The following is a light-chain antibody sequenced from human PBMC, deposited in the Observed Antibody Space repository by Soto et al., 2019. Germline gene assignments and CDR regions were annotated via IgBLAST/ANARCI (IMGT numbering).Light chain of an antibody. Sequence: QSALTQPASVSGSPGQSITISCTGTSSDVGRYNYVSWYQHHPGKAPKLMIYDVSKRPSGVSYRFSGSKSDNTASLTISGLLDEDEADYHCSSYTVRGTVIFGGGTKLTVL. V-gene: IGLV2-14*03. J-gene: IGLJ2*01. CDR1: SSDVGRYNY. CDR3: SSYTVRGTVI. CDR2: DVS.